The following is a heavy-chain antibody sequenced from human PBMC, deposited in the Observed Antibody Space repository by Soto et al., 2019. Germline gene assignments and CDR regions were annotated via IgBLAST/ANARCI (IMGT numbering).Heavy chain of an antibody. J-gene: IGHJ4*02. Sequence: SVKSSGTPFGGSFSGYAIILVRQAPGQGLEWMGGIIPIFGTANYAQKFQGRVTITADESTSTAYMELSSLRSEDTPVYYCARYPTTKYSSGWYDGDYWGQGTLVTVSA. CDR2: IIPIFGTA. D-gene: IGHD6-19*01. V-gene: IGHV1-69*13. CDR1: GGSFSGYA. CDR3: ARYPTTKYSSGWYDGDY.